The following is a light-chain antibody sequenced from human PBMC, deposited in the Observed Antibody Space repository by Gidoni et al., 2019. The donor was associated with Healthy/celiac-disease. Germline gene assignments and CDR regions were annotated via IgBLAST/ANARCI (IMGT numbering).Light chain of an antibody. J-gene: IGLJ3*02. CDR2: GNS. Sequence: QSVLTQPPSVSGAPGPRVTISCTGSSSNIGAGYDVHWYQQLPGTAPKLLIYGNSNRPSGVPDRVSGSKSGTSASLAITGLQAEDEADYYCQSYDSSLSGSVFGGGTKLTVL. CDR3: QSYDSSLSGSV. CDR1: SSNIGAGYD. V-gene: IGLV1-40*01.